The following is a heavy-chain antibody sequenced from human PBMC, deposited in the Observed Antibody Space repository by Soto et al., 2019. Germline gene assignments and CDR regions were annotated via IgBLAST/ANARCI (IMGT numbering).Heavy chain of an antibody. J-gene: IGHJ5*02. CDR2: VYPRDSDT. Sequence: GESLKISCKAFGYSFTSYWIGWVRQMPGKGLEWMGIVYPRDSDTRYSPSFQGQVTISADKSISTAYLQWSSLKASDTALYYCFIQDYNGSLSRLDPWGRGSLVTGSS. V-gene: IGHV5-51*01. D-gene: IGHD3-10*01. CDR3: FIQDYNGSLSRLDP. CDR1: GYSFTSYW.